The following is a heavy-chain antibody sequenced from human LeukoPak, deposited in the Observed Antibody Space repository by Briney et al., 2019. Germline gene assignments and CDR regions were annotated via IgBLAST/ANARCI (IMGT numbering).Heavy chain of an antibody. V-gene: IGHV4-34*01. D-gene: IGHD3-3*01. Sequence: PSETLSLACAVYGGSFSGYYWSWIRQPPGKGLEWIGETNHSGSTNYNPSLKSRVTISVDTSKNQFSLKLSSVTAADTAVYYCAREMAYYDFWSGYYGYYFDYWGQGTLVTVSS. CDR3: AREMAYYDFWSGYYGYYFDY. CDR1: GGSFSGYY. J-gene: IGHJ4*02. CDR2: TNHSGST.